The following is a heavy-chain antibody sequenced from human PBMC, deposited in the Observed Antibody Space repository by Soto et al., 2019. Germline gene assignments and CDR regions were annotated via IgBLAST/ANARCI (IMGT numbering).Heavy chain of an antibody. CDR2: IIPIFGTA. D-gene: IGHD5-18*01. CDR3: TTRGNNYGPDGFDI. CDR1: GGTFSSYA. V-gene: IGHV1-69*13. J-gene: IGHJ3*02. Sequence: GASVKVSCKASGGTFSSYAITWVRQAPGQGLEWMGGIIPIFGTANYAQKFQARVTITADESTSTAYMELSSLRSEDTAVYYCTTRGNNYGPDGFDIWGQGTMVTVSS.